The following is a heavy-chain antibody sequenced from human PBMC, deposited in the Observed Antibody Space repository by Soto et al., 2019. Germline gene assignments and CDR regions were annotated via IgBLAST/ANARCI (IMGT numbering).Heavy chain of an antibody. CDR2: ISYDGSNK. V-gene: IGHV3-30*18. CDR3: AKERNSDYDFDY. Sequence: PAGSLRLSCAASGFTFSSYGMHWVRQGPGKGLEWVAVISYDGSNKYYADSVKGRFTISRDNSKTTLYVEMNSLRAEDTAAYYCAKERNSDYDFDYWGQGTLVTVSS. D-gene: IGHD5-12*01. J-gene: IGHJ4*02. CDR1: GFTFSSYG.